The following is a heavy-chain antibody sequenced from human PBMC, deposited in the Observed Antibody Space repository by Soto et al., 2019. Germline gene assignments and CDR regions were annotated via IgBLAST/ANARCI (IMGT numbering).Heavy chain of an antibody. J-gene: IGHJ4*01. CDR3: APGTAAITVSVR. D-gene: IGHD6-25*01. Sequence: GPSVQVSCKASGYPFTSFGVNWVRQAPGQGLEWMGWINAYNGNTNYAQNFQGRVTMTADTSTSTAYMEVRSLRSDDTAVYYCAPGTAAITVSVRWGQRAPVTRAS. CDR1: GYPFTSFG. V-gene: IGHV1-18*01. CDR2: INAYNGNT.